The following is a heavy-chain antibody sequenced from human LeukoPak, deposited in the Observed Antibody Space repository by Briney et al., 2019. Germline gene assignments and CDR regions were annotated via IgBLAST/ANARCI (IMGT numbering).Heavy chain of an antibody. CDR3: ARAAVDSSGWYYFDY. CDR2: INHSGST. D-gene: IGHD6-19*01. J-gene: IGHJ4*02. V-gene: IGHV4-34*01. CDR1: GGSFSGYY. Sequence: PSETLSLTCAVYGGSFSGYYWSWIRQPPGKGLGWIGEINHSGSTNYNPSLKSRVTISVDTSKNQFSLKLSSVTAADTAVYYCARAAVDSSGWYYFDYWGQGTLGTVSS.